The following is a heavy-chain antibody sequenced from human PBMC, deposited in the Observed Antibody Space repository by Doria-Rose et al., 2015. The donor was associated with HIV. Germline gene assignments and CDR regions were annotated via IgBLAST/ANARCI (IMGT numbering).Heavy chain of an antibody. CDR2: IFSDDER. D-gene: IGHD6-13*01. Sequence: QVTLKESGPVLVKPTETLTLTCTVSGASLSSPGMGVSWIRQPPGKALEWLANIFSDDERSYNTSLKSRLTISRGTSKSQVVLTMTDVDPGDTATYYCARIKSSRWYHKYYFDFWGQGTLVIVSA. J-gene: IGHJ4*02. CDR1: GASLSSPGMG. V-gene: IGHV2-26*01. CDR3: ARIKSSRWYHKYYFDF.